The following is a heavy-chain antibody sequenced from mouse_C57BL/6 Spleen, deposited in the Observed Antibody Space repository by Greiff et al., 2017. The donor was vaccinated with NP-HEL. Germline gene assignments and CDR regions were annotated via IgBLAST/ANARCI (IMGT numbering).Heavy chain of an antibody. D-gene: IGHD1-1*01. CDR1: GFNIKDYY. CDR2: IDPEDGDT. V-gene: IGHV14-1*01. Sequence: EVQLQQSGAELVRPGASVKLSCTASGFNIKDYYMHWVKQRPEQGLEWIGRIDPEDGDTEYAPKFQGKATMTADTSSNTAYLQLSSLTSEDTAVYYCTNYYGGSYWFAYWGQGTLVTVSA. CDR3: TNYYGGSYWFAY. J-gene: IGHJ3*01.